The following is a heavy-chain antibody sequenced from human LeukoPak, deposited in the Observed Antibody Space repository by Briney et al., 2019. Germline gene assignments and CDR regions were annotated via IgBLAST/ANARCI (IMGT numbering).Heavy chain of an antibody. J-gene: IGHJ4*02. CDR3: ARVYNSSGWYYFDY. CDR1: GYTFTGYY. V-gene: IGHV1-2*02. CDR2: INPNSGGT. Sequence: GASVKVSCKASGYTFTGYYMHWVRQAPGQGLEWMGWINPNSGGTNYAQKFQGRVTMTRDTSISTAYMELSRLRSDDTAVYYCARVYNSSGWYYFDYWGQRTLVTVSS. D-gene: IGHD6-19*01.